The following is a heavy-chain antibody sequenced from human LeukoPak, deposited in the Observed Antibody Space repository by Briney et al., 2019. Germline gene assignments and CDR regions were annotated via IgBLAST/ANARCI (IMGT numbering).Heavy chain of an antibody. CDR3: ARAPGYFMDV. Sequence: GGSLRLSCAASGSTFRSYWMHWVRQGPGKGLVWVSRINSDGSSTSYADSVKGRFTISRDNAKNTLYLQMNSLRVEDMAVYYCARAPGYFMDVWGKGTTVTVSS. CDR2: INSDGSST. V-gene: IGHV3-74*01. CDR1: GSTFRSYW. J-gene: IGHJ6*03.